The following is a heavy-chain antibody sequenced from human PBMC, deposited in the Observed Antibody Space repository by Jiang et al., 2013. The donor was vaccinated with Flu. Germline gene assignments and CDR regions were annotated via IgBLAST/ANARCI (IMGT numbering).Heavy chain of an antibody. CDR1: GGSFSGHY. V-gene: IGHV4-34*01. Sequence: LLKPSETLSLTCAVYGGSFSGHYWNWIRQAPGKGLEWLGEINHSGSTNYNPSLRSRVTISIDTSKNQFSLKLSSVTAADTAVYYCVRGKNLGYSYGYKGPWGFDYWGQGTLVTVSP. D-gene: IGHD5-18*01. J-gene: IGHJ4*02. CDR2: INHSGST. CDR3: VRGKNLGYSYGYKGPWGFDY.